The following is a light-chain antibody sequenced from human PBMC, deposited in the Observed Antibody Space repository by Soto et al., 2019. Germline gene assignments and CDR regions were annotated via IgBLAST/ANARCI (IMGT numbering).Light chain of an antibody. CDR1: QSVSVY. Sequence: EIVMTHSPLFLPVTPGEPASISCRASQSVSVYLAWYQQKPGQAPRLLIYGASSRATGIPDRFSGSGSGTDFTLTISRLELEDFAVYYCQQYGSSPITFGQGTRLEIK. V-gene: IGKV3-20*01. J-gene: IGKJ5*01. CDR3: QQYGSSPIT. CDR2: GAS.